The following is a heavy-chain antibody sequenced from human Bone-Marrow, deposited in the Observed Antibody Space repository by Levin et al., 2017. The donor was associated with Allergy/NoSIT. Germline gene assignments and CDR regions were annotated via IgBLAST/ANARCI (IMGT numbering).Heavy chain of an antibody. Sequence: GESLKISCAGSGFTFGHFEMIWVRQAPGKGLEWISYINSPGDTVYYADSVKGRFTISRDNAKKSVYLHMNSLRGEDTAIYYCAREGETGRPFDYWGHGTLVTVSS. V-gene: IGHV3-48*03. CDR3: AREGETGRPFDY. CDR2: INSPGDTV. D-gene: IGHD3-10*01. J-gene: IGHJ4*01. CDR1: GFTFGHFE.